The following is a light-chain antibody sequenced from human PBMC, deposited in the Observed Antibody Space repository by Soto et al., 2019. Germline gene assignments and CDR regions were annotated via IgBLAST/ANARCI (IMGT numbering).Light chain of an antibody. CDR3: SSYTSSSGKV. CDR2: AVS. CDR1: SSDVGGYNY. Sequence: QSALTQPASVSGSPGQSITISCTGISSDVGGYNYVSWYQQHPGKAPKLLIYAVSNRPSGVSNRFSGSKSGNTASLTISGLQAEDEADYYCSSYTSSSGKVFGGGTELTVL. J-gene: IGLJ2*01. V-gene: IGLV2-14*03.